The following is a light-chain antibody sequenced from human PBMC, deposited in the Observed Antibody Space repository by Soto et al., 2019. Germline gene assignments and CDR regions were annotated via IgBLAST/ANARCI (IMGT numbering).Light chain of an antibody. CDR1: RTVGSN. Sequence: EIVMTQSPATLSVSPGERATLSCRASRTVGSNLALYQQKLGQAPRLLIYGASTRATGIPARFSGSGSGTEFTLTISSLRSEDFAIYFCQQYNNWPPDRTFGQGTKVEIK. CDR3: QQYNNWPPDRT. V-gene: IGKV3-15*01. J-gene: IGKJ1*01. CDR2: GAS.